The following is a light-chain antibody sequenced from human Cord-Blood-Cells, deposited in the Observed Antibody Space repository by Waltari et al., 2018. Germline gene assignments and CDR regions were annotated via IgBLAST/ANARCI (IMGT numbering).Light chain of an antibody. V-gene: IGKV1-39*01. CDR1: QSISSY. Sequence: DIQMTQSPSSLSASVGDRVTITCRASQSISSYLNWYQQKQGKAPKLRIYAASSLQSGVPSRFSGSGSGTDFTLTISSLQPEDFATYYCQQSYSTPTFGGGTKVEIK. CDR3: QQSYSTPT. CDR2: AAS. J-gene: IGKJ4*01.